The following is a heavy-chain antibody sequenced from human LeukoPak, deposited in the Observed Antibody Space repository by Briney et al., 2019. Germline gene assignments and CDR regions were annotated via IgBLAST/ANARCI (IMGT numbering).Heavy chain of an antibody. V-gene: IGHV3-11*05. CDR2: ISSSGNYT. CDR1: GFTFSDYY. Sequence: GGSLRLSCAASGFTFSDYYMSWIRQAPGKGLEWVSYISSSGNYTDYADSVKGRFTISRDSAKNSLYLQMNSLRAEDTAVYYCARGGSGTTIAYWGQGTLVTVSS. J-gene: IGHJ4*02. CDR3: ARGGSGTTIAY. D-gene: IGHD1-14*01.